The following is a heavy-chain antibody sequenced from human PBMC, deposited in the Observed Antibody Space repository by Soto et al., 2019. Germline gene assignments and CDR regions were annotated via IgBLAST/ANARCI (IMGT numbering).Heavy chain of an antibody. CDR3: AKGGPFYIYSTIPFDY. J-gene: IGHJ4*02. V-gene: IGHV3-9*01. CDR1: GFTFDDYA. Sequence: GGSLRLSCAASGFTFDDYAMHWVRQAPGKGLEWVSGISWNSGSIGYADSVKGRFTISRDNAKNSLYLQMNSLRAEDTALYYCAKGGPFYIYSTIPFDYWGQGTLVTVSS. CDR2: ISWNSGSI. D-gene: IGHD4-4*01.